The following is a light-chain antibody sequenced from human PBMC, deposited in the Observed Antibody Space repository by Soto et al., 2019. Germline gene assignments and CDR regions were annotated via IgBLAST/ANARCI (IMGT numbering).Light chain of an antibody. J-gene: IGKJ4*01. CDR1: RSVNNN. CDR2: GAS. CDR3: QQSNNWPLT. Sequence: EIVMTQSPATLSVSPGERATLSCRASRSVNNNLAWYQQKPGQAPRLLIYGASTRATGIPARFSGSASGTEFTLTISSLQSEDFAVYYCQQSNNWPLTFGGGTKVEIK. V-gene: IGKV3-15*01.